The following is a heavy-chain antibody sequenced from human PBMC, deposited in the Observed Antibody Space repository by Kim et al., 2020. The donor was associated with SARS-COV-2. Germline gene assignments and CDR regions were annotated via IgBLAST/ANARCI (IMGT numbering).Heavy chain of an antibody. CDR3: ARVIWGSDRYTDS. Sequence: YAPAFTGRFCFSVDTSVSTTYLQFSSLKAEDTALYYCARVIWGSDRYTDSWGQGTLVTVSS. V-gene: IGHV7-4-1*02. D-gene: IGHD3-16*02. J-gene: IGHJ4*02.